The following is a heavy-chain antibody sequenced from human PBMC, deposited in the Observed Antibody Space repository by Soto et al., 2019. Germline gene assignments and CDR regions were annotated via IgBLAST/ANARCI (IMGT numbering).Heavy chain of an antibody. D-gene: IGHD3-3*01. J-gene: IGHJ4*02. V-gene: IGHV4-59*01. CDR1: GGSISSYY. CDR3: ARMDFWSGYSFDY. CDR2: IYYSGST. Sequence: SEALSLKCTVSGGSISSYYWSWIREPPGKGLEWIGYIYYSGSTNYNPSLKSRVTISVDTSKTQFSLKLSSVTAADTAVYYCARMDFWSGYSFDYWGQGTLVTVS.